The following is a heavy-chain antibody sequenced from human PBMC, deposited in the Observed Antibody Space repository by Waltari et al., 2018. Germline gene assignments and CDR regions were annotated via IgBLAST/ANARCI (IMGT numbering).Heavy chain of an antibody. V-gene: IGHV3-48*01. J-gene: IGHJ4*02. CDR1: VITFRSYS. CDR3: ARKIQSVVD. CDR2: ISSSSNI. D-gene: IGHD5-18*01. Sequence: EVQLVESGGGLVQPGGSLRLSCSASVITFRSYSMNWVRQAPGKGLEWVSYISSSSNIYYADSVKGRFTISRDNAKNSLYLQMNSLRAEDTAVYYCARKIQSVVDWGQGTLVTVSS.